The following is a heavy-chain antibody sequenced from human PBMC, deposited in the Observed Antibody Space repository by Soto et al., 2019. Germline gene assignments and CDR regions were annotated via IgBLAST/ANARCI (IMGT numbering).Heavy chain of an antibody. D-gene: IGHD6-13*01. V-gene: IGHV1-2*02. J-gene: IGHJ6*02. CDR3: ARAHSSSWFEYYYYYGMDV. Sequence: WASVKVSCKASGYTFTGYYMHWVRQAPGQGLEWMGWINPNSGGTNYAQKFRGRVTMTRDTSISTAYMELSRLRSDDTAVYYCARAHSSSWFEYYYYYGMDVWGQGTTVTVSS. CDR1: GYTFTGYY. CDR2: INPNSGGT.